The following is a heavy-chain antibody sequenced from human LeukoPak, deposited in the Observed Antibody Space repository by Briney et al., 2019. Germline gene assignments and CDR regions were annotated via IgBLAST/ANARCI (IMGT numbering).Heavy chain of an antibody. CDR3: ARDGVATIPLDY. Sequence: GGSLRLSCAAPGFTFSRHWMHWVRQAPGKGLVWVSLIYTDGTTTRYADSVKGRFTISRGNAKNTLYLQMNSLRAEDTAVYYCARDGVATIPLDYWGQGTLVTVSS. CDR2: IYTDGTTT. J-gene: IGHJ4*02. CDR1: GFTFSRHW. V-gene: IGHV3-74*01. D-gene: IGHD5-12*01.